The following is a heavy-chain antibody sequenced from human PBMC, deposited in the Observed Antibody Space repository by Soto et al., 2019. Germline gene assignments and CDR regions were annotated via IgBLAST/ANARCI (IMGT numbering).Heavy chain of an antibody. D-gene: IGHD5-12*01. CDR1: GGSVSSGAYY. CDR2: IYYSGST. Sequence: QVHLQESDAGLVKASQTLSLTCTVSGGSVSSGAYYWTWIRQRPVKGLEWIGYIYYSGSTYYSPSLNSRLSISLDTSKNQFSLRLSSVTAADTAMYYCARARLRAVYAFDIWGQGTMVTVSS. V-gene: IGHV4-31*03. CDR3: ARARLRAVYAFDI. J-gene: IGHJ3*02.